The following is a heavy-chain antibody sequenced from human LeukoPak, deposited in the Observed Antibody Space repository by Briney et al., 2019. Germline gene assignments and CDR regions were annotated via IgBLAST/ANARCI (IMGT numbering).Heavy chain of an antibody. CDR3: ARGPMTTVVTGNWYFDL. D-gene: IGHD4-23*01. V-gene: IGHV4-34*01. CDR2: INHSGST. J-gene: IGHJ2*01. Sequence: PSETLSLTCAVYGGSFSGYYWSWIRQPPGKGLEWIGEINHSGSTNYNPSLKSRVTISVDTSKNQFSLKLSSVTAADTAVYYCARGPMTTVVTGNWYFDLWGRGTLVTVSS. CDR1: GGSFSGYY.